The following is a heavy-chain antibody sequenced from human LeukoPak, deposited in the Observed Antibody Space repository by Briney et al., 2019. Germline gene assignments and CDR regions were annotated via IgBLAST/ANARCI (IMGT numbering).Heavy chain of an antibody. CDR1: TFTFTSFW. D-gene: IGHD3-16*01. V-gene: IGHV3-7*04. J-gene: IGHJ4*02. CDR3: ARDRPGGYFDY. Sequence: GGSLRLSCAASTFTFTSFWLSWVRQAPGKGLEWVANIKEDGSDKQYADSVKGRFTISRDNAKKSVHLQMNSLRDEDTAVYYCARDRPGGYFDYWGQGTLATVSS. CDR2: IKEDGSDK.